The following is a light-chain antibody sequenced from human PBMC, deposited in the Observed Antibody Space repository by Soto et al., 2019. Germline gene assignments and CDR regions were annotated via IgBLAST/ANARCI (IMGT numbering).Light chain of an antibody. CDR3: ISYTSSSPLRV. CDR1: SSDVGGYNY. CDR2: DVS. J-gene: IGLJ1*01. V-gene: IGLV2-14*01. Sequence: QSALTQPASVSGSPGQSITISCTGTSSDVGGYNYVSWYQQHPGKAPKLMIYDVSNRPSGVSNRFSGSKSGNTASLTIAGLQAEDEADYYCISYTSSSPLRVFGTGTKLTVL.